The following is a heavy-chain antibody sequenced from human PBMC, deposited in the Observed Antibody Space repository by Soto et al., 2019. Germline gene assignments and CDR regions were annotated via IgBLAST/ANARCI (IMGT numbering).Heavy chain of an antibody. CDR2: IYYSGST. V-gene: IGHV4-39*01. J-gene: IGHJ4*02. CDR3: ARSPVVGTTYYFDY. D-gene: IGHD1-26*01. Sequence: PSETLSLTCTVSGGSISSSSYYWGWIRQPPGKGLEWIGSIYYSGSTYYNPSLKSRVTISVDTSKNQFSLKLSSVTAADTAVYYCARSPVVGTTYYFDYWGQGTLVTVSS. CDR1: GGSISSSSYY.